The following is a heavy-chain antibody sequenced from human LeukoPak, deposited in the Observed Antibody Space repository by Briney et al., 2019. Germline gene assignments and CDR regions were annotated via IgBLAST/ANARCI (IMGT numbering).Heavy chain of an antibody. CDR3: ARVPTNSWYNWFDP. Sequence: GGSLRLSCAASGFAFSIYDMHWVRQPTGKGLEWVSAIGTTDNTYYKDSVKGRFTISRENAKNSLYLQMNSLRAEDTAIYYCARVPTNSWYNWFDPWGQGTLVTVSS. J-gene: IGHJ5*02. V-gene: IGHV3-13*01. D-gene: IGHD2-8*01. CDR1: GFAFSIYD. CDR2: IGTTDNT.